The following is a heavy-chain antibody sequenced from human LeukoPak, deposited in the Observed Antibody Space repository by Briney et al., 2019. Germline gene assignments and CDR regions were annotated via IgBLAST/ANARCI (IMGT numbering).Heavy chain of an antibody. D-gene: IGHD4-17*01. CDR2: ISGSGGST. V-gene: IGHV3-23*01. J-gene: IGHJ3*02. Sequence: PGGSLRLPCITSKFNFNSYGMTWVRQAPGKGLEWVSSISGSGGSTQYAASVQGRFTISRDNSKNTLYLQMNSLRAEDTAVYYCAKDPNGDYIGTFDIWGQGTMVTVSS. CDR1: KFNFNSYG. CDR3: AKDPNGDYIGTFDI.